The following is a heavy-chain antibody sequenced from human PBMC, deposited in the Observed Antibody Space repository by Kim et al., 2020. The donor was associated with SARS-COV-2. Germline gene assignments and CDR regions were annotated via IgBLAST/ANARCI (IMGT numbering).Heavy chain of an antibody. D-gene: IGHD4-17*01. V-gene: IGHV4-34*01. J-gene: IGHJ4*02. CDR1: GGSFSGSF. CDR2: ITHTGST. Sequence: SETLSLTCAVYGGSFSGSFWGWIRQPPGKGLEWIGEITHTGSTNYNPSLKSRVTLSVDTSKTQFSLRLTSVTAADTAVYYCVRHDYGSPTSCFDYWGQGALVTVSS. CDR3: VRHDYGSPTSCFDY.